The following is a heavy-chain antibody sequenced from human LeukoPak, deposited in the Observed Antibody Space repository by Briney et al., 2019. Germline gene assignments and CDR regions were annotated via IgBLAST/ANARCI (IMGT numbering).Heavy chain of an antibody. D-gene: IGHD1-20*01. Sequence: ASVKVSCKASGYTFTSYYMHWVRQAPGQGLEGLGIINPSGGSKNYANSVQGRVTMTRDTSTETVYMELSSLRSEDKAVYYCAKTRAGDNWPDDPALGYWGQGTLVTVSS. CDR3: AKTRAGDNWPDDPALGY. CDR2: INPSGGSK. J-gene: IGHJ4*02. V-gene: IGHV1-46*01. CDR1: GYTFTSYY.